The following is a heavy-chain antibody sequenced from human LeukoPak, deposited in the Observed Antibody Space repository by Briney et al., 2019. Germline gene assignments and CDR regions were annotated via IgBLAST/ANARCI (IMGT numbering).Heavy chain of an antibody. D-gene: IGHD6-6*01. J-gene: IGHJ6*02. Sequence: VASVEVSCKASGYTFTTYGISWVRQAPGQGLEWMGWISAYNGNTNYAQKLQGRVTMTTDTSTSTAYMELSSLRSEDTAVYYCARDLWSRIAARQDPYYYYGMDVWGQGTTVTVSS. CDR3: ARDLWSRIAARQDPYYYYGMDV. CDR1: GYTFTTYG. V-gene: IGHV1-18*01. CDR2: ISAYNGNT.